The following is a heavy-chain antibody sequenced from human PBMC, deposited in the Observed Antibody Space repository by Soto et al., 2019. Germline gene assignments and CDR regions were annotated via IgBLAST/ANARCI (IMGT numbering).Heavy chain of an antibody. CDR1: GFTFSDYY. D-gene: IGHD2-21*01. J-gene: IGHJ4*02. V-gene: IGHV3-11*01. CDR3: ARVRCGGDCYRLGGDPYYFDY. Sequence: QVQLVESGGGLVKPGGSLRLSCAASGFTFSDYYMSWIRQAPGKGLEWVSYISSTGSTIYSADSEKGRFTISRDNAKNSLYLQMNSLRAEDTAVYYCARVRCGGDCYRLGGDPYYFDYWGQGTLVTVSS. CDR2: ISSTGSTI.